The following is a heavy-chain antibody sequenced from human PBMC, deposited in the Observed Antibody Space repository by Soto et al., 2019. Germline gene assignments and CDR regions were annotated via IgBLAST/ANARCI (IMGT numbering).Heavy chain of an antibody. Sequence: QVQLVESGGGVVQPGRSLRLSCAASGFTFSSYGMHWVRQAPGKGLEWVAVISYDGSNKYYADSVKGRFTISRDNSKTTLYLQMNSLRLEDTAVYYCAKDNYYDFWSGYRGDAFDIWGPGTMVTVSS. CDR1: GFTFSSYG. V-gene: IGHV3-30*18. CDR2: ISYDGSNK. J-gene: IGHJ3*02. CDR3: AKDNYYDFWSGYRGDAFDI. D-gene: IGHD3-3*01.